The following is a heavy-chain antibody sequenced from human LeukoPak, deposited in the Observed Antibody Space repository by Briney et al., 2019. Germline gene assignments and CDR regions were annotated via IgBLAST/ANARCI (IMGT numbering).Heavy chain of an antibody. CDR2: MNPNSGNT. V-gene: IGHV1-8*03. J-gene: IGHJ4*02. Sequence: ASVKVSCKASGGTFSSYAINWVRQATGQGLEWMGWMNPNSGNTGYAQKFQGRVTITRNTSISTAYMELSSLRSEDTAVYYCARATYLYDSGSYYHSYWGQGTLVTVSS. CDR3: ARATYLYDSGSYYHSY. CDR1: GGTFSSYA. D-gene: IGHD3-10*01.